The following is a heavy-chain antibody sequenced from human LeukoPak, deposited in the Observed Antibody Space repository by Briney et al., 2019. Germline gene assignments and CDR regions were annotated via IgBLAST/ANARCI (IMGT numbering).Heavy chain of an antibody. D-gene: IGHD4-17*01. J-gene: IGHJ4*02. CDR3: AKEVYGDSAGYFEY. Sequence: GGSLTLFCAASGFSFSSYGMHWVRQAPGKGLEWVAVIWYDGINKYYADSVKGRFTISRDNSKNTLYLQMNSLRAEDTSVYYCAKEVYGDSAGYFEYCGQTSLVSVSS. V-gene: IGHV3-33*06. CDR2: IWYDGINK. CDR1: GFSFSSYG.